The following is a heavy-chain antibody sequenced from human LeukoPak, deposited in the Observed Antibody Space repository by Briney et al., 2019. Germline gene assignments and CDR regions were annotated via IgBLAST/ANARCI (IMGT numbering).Heavy chain of an antibody. CDR1: GGSFSGYY. J-gene: IGHJ4*02. CDR3: ARGGIVVVPAASYYFDY. CDR2: INHSGST. D-gene: IGHD2-2*01. V-gene: IGHV4-34*01. Sequence: SETLSVTCAVYGGSFSGYYWSWIRQPPGKGLEWIGEINHSGSTNYNPSLKSRVTISVDTSKNQFSLKLSSVTAADTAVYYCARGGIVVVPAASYYFDYWGQGTLVTVSS.